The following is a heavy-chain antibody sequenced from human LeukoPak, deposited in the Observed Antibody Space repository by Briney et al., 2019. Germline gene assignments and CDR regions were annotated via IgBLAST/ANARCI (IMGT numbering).Heavy chain of an antibody. D-gene: IGHD6-19*01. J-gene: IGHJ3*02. CDR2: INPNSGGT. V-gene: IGHV1-2*02. CDR1: GYTFTGYY. CDR3: ASRIAVAGPREDAFDI. Sequence: GASVKVSCKASGYTFTGYYMHWVRQAPGQGLEWMGWINPNSGGTNYAQKFQGRVTMTRDTSISTAYMELGRLRSDDTAVYYCASRIAVAGPREDAFDIWGQGTMVTVSS.